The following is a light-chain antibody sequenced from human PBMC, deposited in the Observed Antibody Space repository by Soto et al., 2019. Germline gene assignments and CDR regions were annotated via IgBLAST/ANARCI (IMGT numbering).Light chain of an antibody. V-gene: IGKV3D-20*02. CDR3: QKRSNWPLN. CDR1: QSVSSSY. J-gene: IGKJ4*01. Sequence: EIVLTQSPGTLAVSPGERGTLSCRAIQSVSSSYLAWYQQKPGQAPRLLIYGASSRATGIPDRFSGSGSGTDFTLTISRLEPEDFAVYYCQKRSNWPLNFGGGTKVDIK. CDR2: GAS.